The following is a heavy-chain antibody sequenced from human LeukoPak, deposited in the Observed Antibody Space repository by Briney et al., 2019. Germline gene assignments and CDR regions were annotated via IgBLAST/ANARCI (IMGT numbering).Heavy chain of an antibody. J-gene: IGHJ4*02. V-gene: IGHV1-18*04. CDR3: ARGIVVVPAAPPGVYYFDY. CDR1: GYTFTSYG. CDR2: ISAYHGNT. D-gene: IGHD2-2*01. Sequence: ASVKVSCKASGYTFTSYGISWVRQAPGQGLEWMGWISAYHGNTNYAQKLQGRVTMTTDTSTSTAYMELRSLRSDDTAVYYCARGIVVVPAAPPGVYYFDYWGQGTLVTVSS.